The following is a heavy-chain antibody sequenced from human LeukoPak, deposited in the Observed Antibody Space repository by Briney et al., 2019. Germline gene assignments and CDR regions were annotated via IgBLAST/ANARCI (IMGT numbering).Heavy chain of an antibody. CDR3: ARVDAVSGLMDV. D-gene: IGHD7-27*01. CDR1: GGSIGSSSYY. J-gene: IGHJ6*03. CDR2: IYYSGST. Sequence: SETLSLTCTVSGGSIGSSSYYWSWIRQPPGNGLEWIGYIYYSGSTNYNPSLKSRVTISVDTSKNQFSLKLSSVTAADTAVYYCARVDAVSGLMDVWGKGTTVTVSS. V-gene: IGHV4-61*01.